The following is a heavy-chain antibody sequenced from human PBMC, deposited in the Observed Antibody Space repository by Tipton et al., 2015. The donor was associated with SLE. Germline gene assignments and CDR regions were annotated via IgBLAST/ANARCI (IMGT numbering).Heavy chain of an antibody. V-gene: IGHV4-39*07. CDR3: ARGWYSRNWEWWFDP. Sequence: TLSLTCTVSGGSISGSNYYWDWIRQPPGKGPEWIGRITNNGNTYYIPSLQSRVTMSVDTSKNQVSLKLTSVTAADTAVYYCARGWYSRNWEWWFDPWGQGTLVTVSS. CDR2: ITNNGNT. D-gene: IGHD6-13*01. J-gene: IGHJ5*02. CDR1: GGSISGSNYY.